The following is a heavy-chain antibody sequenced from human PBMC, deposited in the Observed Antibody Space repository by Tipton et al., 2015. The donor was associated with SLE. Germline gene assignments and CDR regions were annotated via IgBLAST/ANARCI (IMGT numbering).Heavy chain of an antibody. V-gene: IGHV3-30*02. CDR2: IRYDGSNK. CDR1: GFTFSSYG. CDR3: AKDWSGSGWWNYFDY. Sequence: SLRLSCAASGFTFSSYGMHWVRQAPGKGLEWVAFIRYDGSNKYYADSVKGRFTISRDNSKNTLYLQMNSLRAEDTAVYYCAKDWSGSGWWNYFDYWGQGTLVTVSS. D-gene: IGHD6-19*01. J-gene: IGHJ4*02.